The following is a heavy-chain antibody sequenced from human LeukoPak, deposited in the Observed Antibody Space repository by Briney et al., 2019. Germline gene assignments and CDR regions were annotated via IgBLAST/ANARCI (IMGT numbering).Heavy chain of an antibody. CDR1: GYMFASYG. CDR3: ARDGPRIAALGEDFDY. J-gene: IGHJ4*02. D-gene: IGHD6-6*01. V-gene: IGHV1-46*01. Sequence: ASVKVSCKASGYMFASYGISWVRQAPGQGLEWMGIINPSGGSTSYAQKFQGRVTMTRDTSTSTVYMELSSLRSEDTAVYYCARDGPRIAALGEDFDYWGQGTLVTVSS. CDR2: INPSGGST.